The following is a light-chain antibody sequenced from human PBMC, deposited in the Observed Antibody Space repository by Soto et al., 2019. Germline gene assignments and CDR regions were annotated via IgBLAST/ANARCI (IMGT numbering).Light chain of an antibody. CDR3: QKHNSAPPVT. CDR1: QAINNY. J-gene: IGKJ3*01. V-gene: IGKV1-27*01. Sequence: DIQMTQSPSSLSASVGDRVTISCRASQAINNYLAWYQQKPGKAPKLLIYAASTLQSGVPSRFSGSGSGTDFTLTISSLQPEDVATYYCQKHNSAPPVTFGPGTKLGV. CDR2: AAS.